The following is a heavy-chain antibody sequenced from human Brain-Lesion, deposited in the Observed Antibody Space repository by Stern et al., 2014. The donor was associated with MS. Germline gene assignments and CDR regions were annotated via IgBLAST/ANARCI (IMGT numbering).Heavy chain of an antibody. J-gene: IGHJ6*02. CDR3: ARGRVVPGFQYYATDV. CDR1: GGSISSGGYY. Sequence: VQLVESGPGLVKPSQTLSLSCTVSGGSISSGGYYWSWIRQPAGQGLERIGRIFNSGSTSYNPSLKSRVPISIDTSKTQFSLRLTSMTAADTAVYYCARGRVVPGFQYYATDVWGQGTTVIVSS. D-gene: IGHD2-2*01. CDR2: IFNSGST. V-gene: IGHV4-61*02.